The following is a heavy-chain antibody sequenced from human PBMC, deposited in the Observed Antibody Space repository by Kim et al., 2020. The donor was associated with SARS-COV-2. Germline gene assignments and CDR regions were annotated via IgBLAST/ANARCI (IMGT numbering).Heavy chain of an antibody. CDR3: ARGPYSDYFDY. CDR2: T. V-gene: IGHV4-30-2*01. Sequence: TYYPPPLKSRLSISMDRSRNRFSLTLTSVTAADTAVYYCARGPYSDYFDYWGQGTLVAVSS. J-gene: IGHJ4*02. D-gene: IGHD4-4*01.